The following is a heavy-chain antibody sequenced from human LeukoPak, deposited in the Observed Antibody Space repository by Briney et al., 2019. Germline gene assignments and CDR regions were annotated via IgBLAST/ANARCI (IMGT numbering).Heavy chain of an antibody. V-gene: IGHV3-30-3*01. CDR2: ISYDGSNK. CDR3: ARDYSPPHYYDSSGYFDS. J-gene: IGHJ4*02. Sequence: GGSLRLSCAASGFTFISYAMHWVRQAPGKGLEWVAVISYDGSNKYYADSVKGRFTISRDNAKNLLYLQMNSLRAEDTAVYYCARDYSPPHYYDSSGYFDSWGQGTPVTVSS. D-gene: IGHD3-22*01. CDR1: GFTFISYA.